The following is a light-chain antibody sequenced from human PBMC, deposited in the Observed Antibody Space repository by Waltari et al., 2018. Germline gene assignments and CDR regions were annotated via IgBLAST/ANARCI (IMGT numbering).Light chain of an antibody. CDR3: QQYNNWPRT. CDR2: GAS. CDR1: QSINSN. J-gene: IGKJ1*01. V-gene: IGKV3-15*01. Sequence: EIVMTQSPATLSVSPGERATLSCRASQSINSNVAWYQQKPGQAPRLRLYGASARATGIPVRFSGSGSGTEFTLTISSLQSDDFGVYYCQQYNNWPRTFGQGTKVEI.